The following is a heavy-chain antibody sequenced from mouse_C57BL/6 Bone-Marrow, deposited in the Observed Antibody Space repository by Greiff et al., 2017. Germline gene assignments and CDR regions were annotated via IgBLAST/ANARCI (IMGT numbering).Heavy chain of an antibody. D-gene: IGHD1-1*01. V-gene: IGHV1-63*01. CDR2: IYPGGGYT. CDR3: ARDYGSSTSGVPYWYFDV. CDR1: GYTFTNYW. J-gene: IGHJ1*03. Sequence: QVQLQQSGAELVRPGTSVKMSCKASGYTFTNYWIGWAKQRPGHGLEWIGDIYPGGGYTNYNEKFKGKATLNADKSSSTAYMQFSSLTSEDSAIYYCARDYGSSTSGVPYWYFDVWGTGTTVTVSS.